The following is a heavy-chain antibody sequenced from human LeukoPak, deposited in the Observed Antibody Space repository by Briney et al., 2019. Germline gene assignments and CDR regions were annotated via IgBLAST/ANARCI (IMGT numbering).Heavy chain of an antibody. CDR2: IYYSGST. Sequence: SETLSLTCTVSGGSSSSYYWSWIRQPPGKGLEWIGYIYYSGSTNYNPSLKSRVTMSVDTSKNQVSLKVSSVTAADTAVYYCARSRGVTTWLVFDYWGQGTLVTVSS. V-gene: IGHV4-59*01. J-gene: IGHJ4*02. CDR1: GGSSSSYY. D-gene: IGHD4-17*01. CDR3: ARSRGVTTWLVFDY.